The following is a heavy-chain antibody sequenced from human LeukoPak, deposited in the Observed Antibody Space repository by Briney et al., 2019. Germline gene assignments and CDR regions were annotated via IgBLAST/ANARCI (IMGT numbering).Heavy chain of an antibody. CDR3: ARLPLNYAIDY. V-gene: IGHV4-39*01. J-gene: IGHJ4*02. CDR2: IYYSGST. CDR1: GXSISSYF. Sequence: SETLSLTCTVSGXSISSYFWGWIRQPPGKGLEWLGSIYYSGSTSYNTSLKSRVTISVDTSKNQFSLQLSSVTAADTAVYCCARLPLNYAIDYWGPGTLVTVSS. D-gene: IGHD4-11*01.